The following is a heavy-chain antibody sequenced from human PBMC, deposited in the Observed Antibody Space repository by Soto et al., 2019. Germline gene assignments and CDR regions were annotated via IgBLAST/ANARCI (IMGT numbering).Heavy chain of an antibody. CDR2: INPSGGTT. CDR1: GYIFTIYY. Sequence: ASVKVSCKTSGYIFTIYYIRWVRQAPGQGLEWMGIINPSGGTTTYAQKFQGRVTISRDDAKRSLYLQMNSLRPEDTALYFCAKDMTWGGDSPGYHPFDSWGQGTLVTVSS. V-gene: IGHV1-46*01. D-gene: IGHD3-22*01. J-gene: IGHJ4*01. CDR3: AKDMTWGGDSPGYHPFDS.